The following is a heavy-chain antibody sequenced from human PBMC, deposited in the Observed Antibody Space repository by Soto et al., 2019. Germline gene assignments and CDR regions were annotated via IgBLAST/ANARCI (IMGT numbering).Heavy chain of an antibody. CDR2: ISSGGVYM. J-gene: IGHJ6*02. Sequence: ELRLLESGGGLVQSGGSLRLSCAGSGFTFSTYAMSWVRRAPGKGLEWVSSISSGGVYMYYVDSVRGRFTISRDNFRSTLYLQMNSLRAEDTAVYYCTGALDLSPYYFYYGMDLWGQGTTVTVSS. V-gene: IGHV3-23*01. CDR1: GFTFSTYA. CDR3: TGALDLSPYYFYYGMDL.